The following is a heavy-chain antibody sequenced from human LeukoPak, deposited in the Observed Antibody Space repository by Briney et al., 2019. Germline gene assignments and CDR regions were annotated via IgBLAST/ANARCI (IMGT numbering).Heavy chain of an antibody. D-gene: IGHD3-3*01. CDR3: ARQGLGVAGQPGGYYYYGMDV. V-gene: IGHV4-59*08. J-gene: IGHJ6*02. Sequence: PSETLSLTCTVSGGSISSYYWNWIRQPPGKGLEWIGNIYYSGSTNYNPSLKSRVTISVDTSKNQFSLKLSSVTAADTAVYYCARQGLGVAGQPGGYYYYGMDVWGQGTTVTVSS. CDR1: GGSISSYY. CDR2: IYYSGST.